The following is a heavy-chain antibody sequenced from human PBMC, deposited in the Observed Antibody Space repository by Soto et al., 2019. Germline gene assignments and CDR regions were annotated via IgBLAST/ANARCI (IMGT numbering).Heavy chain of an antibody. J-gene: IGHJ5*02. CDR3: ARSTGTLVTLGRWSDP. D-gene: IGHD2-8*02. CDR1: GFTFSSYS. CDR2: ISSSSSTI. V-gene: IGHV3-48*02. Sequence: PGGSLRLACAASGFTFSSYSMNWVRQAPGKGLEWVSYISSSSSTIYYADSVKGRFTISRDNAKNSLYLQMNSLRDEDTAVYYCARSTGTLVTLGRWSDPRGKGTLVTVS.